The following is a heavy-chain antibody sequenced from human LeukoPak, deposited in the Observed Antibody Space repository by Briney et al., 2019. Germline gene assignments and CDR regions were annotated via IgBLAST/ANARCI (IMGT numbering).Heavy chain of an antibody. J-gene: IGHJ5*02. CDR3: ARVAGWHWFDP. D-gene: IGHD6-19*01. V-gene: IGHV3-23*01. Sequence: GGSLRLSCAASGFTVNNKYMTWVRQAPGRGLEWVSSIRPSGDNTYYGDSVKGRFTISRDNSKNTVYLQMNNMRVDDTAVYYCARVAGWHWFDPWGQGTLVTVSS. CDR1: GFTVNNKY. CDR2: IRPSGDNT.